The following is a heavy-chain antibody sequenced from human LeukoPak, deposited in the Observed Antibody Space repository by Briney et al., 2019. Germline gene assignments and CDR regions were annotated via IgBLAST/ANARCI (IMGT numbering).Heavy chain of an antibody. D-gene: IGHD6-19*01. J-gene: IGHJ4*02. CDR1: GFTFSSYG. V-gene: IGHV3-30*18. Sequence: GGSLRLSCAASGFTFSSYGMHWVRQAPGKGLEWVAYISYDGSNKYYADSVKGRFTISRDNSKSTLYLQMNSLRAEDTAVYYCANRCSSGWYYFDYWGQGTLVTVSS. CDR2: ISYDGSNK. CDR3: ANRCSSGWYYFDY.